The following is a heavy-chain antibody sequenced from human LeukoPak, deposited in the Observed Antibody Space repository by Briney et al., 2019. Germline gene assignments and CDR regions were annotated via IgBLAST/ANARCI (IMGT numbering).Heavy chain of an antibody. CDR3: AKDLHEIAADY. CDR1: GFTFSSFW. D-gene: IGHD2-21*01. J-gene: IGHJ4*02. Sequence: PGGSLRLSCEASGFTFSSFWMHWVRQAPGKGLVWVARIKGDGITTNYADPAKGRFTVSRDNAKNTVYLQKNSLRAEDTAVYYCAKDLHEIAADYWGQGTLVTVAS. CDR2: IKGDGITT. V-gene: IGHV3-74*01.